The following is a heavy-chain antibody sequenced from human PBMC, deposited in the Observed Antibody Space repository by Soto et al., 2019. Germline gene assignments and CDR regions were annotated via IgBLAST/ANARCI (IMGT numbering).Heavy chain of an antibody. Sequence: GNSSSRGYYRSMKKQTPGKGLEWIGSIYYSVSTYYNPSLKSRVTISVNTSKNQFSLKLSSVTAADTAVYYFARQFAQWVRLPERSFRGQGTVVIVSS. CDR3: ARQFAQWVRLPERSF. V-gene: IGHV4-39*01. CDR1: GNSSSRGYY. CDR2: IYYSVST. J-gene: IGHJ4*02. D-gene: IGHD5-12*01.